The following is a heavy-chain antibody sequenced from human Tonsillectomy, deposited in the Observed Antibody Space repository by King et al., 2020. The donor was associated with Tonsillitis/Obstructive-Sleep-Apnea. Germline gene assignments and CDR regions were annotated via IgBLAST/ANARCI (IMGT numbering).Heavy chain of an antibody. CDR3: ARGSIGYSSSWYFLDS. J-gene: IGHJ4*02. V-gene: IGHV3-21*01. CDR1: GFDFSRHT. CDR2: ISGSGSSI. Sequence: VQLVESGGGLVKPGGSLRLSCTASGFDFSRHTMHWVRQAPGKGLEWVSSISGSGSSIFSADSLKGRFTISRDNAKNSLYLQMSSLRAEDTALFYCARGSIGYSSSWYFLDSWGQGTMVTVSS. D-gene: IGHD6-13*01.